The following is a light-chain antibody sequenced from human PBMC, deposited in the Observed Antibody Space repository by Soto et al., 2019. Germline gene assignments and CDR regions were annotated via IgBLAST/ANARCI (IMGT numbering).Light chain of an antibody. J-gene: IGLJ1*01. Sequence: QSARTQPPSSSGSPGQSVSISCTGSSSNVDGYNYVSWYQQHPGKAPRLIIYEVDKRPSGVPERFSGSKAGSTASLTVSGLQADDEADYYCWSYARRNTYVFGPGTKVTVL. CDR1: SSNVDGYNY. CDR2: EVD. CDR3: WSYARRNTYV. V-gene: IGLV2-8*01.